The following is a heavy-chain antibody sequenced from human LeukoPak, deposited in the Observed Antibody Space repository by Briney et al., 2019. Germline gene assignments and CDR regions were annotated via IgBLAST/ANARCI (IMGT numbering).Heavy chain of an antibody. CDR3: AREGKWLLGVDY. CDR2: ISYDGSNK. D-gene: IGHD3-22*01. J-gene: IGHJ4*02. Sequence: GGSLRLSCAASGFTFSSYAMHWVRQAPGKGLEWVAVISYDGSNKYYADSVKGRFTISRDNSKNTLYLQMNSLRAEDTAVYYCAREGKWLLGVDYWGQGTLVTVSS. V-gene: IGHV3-30*04. CDR1: GFTFSSYA.